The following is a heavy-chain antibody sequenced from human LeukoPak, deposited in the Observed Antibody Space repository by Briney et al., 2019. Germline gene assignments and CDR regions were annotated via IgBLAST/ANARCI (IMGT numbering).Heavy chain of an antibody. CDR1: GGSISSSSYY. V-gene: IGHV4-39*01. D-gene: IGHD2-2*01. J-gene: IGHJ3*02. Sequence: PSETLSLTCTVSGGSISSSSYYWGWIRQPPGKGLEWIGSIYYSGSTYYNPSLKSRVTISVDTSKNQFSLKLSSVTAADTAVYYCASSSGSAYCSSTSCRRVAFDIWGQGTMVTVSS. CDR2: IYYSGST. CDR3: ASSSGSAYCSSTSCRRVAFDI.